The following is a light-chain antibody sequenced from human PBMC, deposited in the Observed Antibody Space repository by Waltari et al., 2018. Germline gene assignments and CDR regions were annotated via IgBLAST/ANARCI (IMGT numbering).Light chain of an antibody. J-gene: IGKJ1*01. CDR3: QQYNSYRT. CDR1: QSISTW. CDR2: KAS. Sequence: DIQMTQSPSTLSASVGDRVTITCRASQSISTWLAWYQQKPVKAPKLLIYKASTLESGVPSRFSGSGSGTEFTLTISSLQPDDFATYYCQQYNSYRTFGPGTKVEI. V-gene: IGKV1-5*03.